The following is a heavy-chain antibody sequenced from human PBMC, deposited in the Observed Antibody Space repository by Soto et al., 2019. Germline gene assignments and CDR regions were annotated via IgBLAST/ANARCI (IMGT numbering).Heavy chain of an antibody. CDR2: IIPIFGTA. Sequence: GASVKVSCKASGGTFSSYAISWVRQAPGQGLEWMGGIIPIFGTANYAQKFQGRVTITADESTSTAYMELSSLRSEDTAVYYCARDVLELGGYYYYYGMDVWGQGTTVTVSS. J-gene: IGHJ6*02. D-gene: IGHD1-7*01. CDR1: GGTFSSYA. CDR3: ARDVLELGGYYYYYGMDV. V-gene: IGHV1-69*13.